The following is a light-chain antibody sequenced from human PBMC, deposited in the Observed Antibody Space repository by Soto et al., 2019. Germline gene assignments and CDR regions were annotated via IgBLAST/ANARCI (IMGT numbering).Light chain of an antibody. CDR1: ESVSNNY. CDR3: QQYDSSPWT. Sequence: EIVLTQSPGTLSLSPGERARLSCRASESVSNNYLAWYQQKPGQAPRLLVYAASSRATGIPDRFSGSGSGTDFTLTISRLEPEDFAVYYCQQYDSSPWTFGQGTKVDIK. V-gene: IGKV3-20*01. J-gene: IGKJ1*01. CDR2: AAS.